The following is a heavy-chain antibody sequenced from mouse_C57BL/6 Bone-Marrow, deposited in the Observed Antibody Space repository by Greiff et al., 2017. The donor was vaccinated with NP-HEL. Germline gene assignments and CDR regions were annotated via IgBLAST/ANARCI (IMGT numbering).Heavy chain of an antibody. D-gene: IGHD1-2*01. V-gene: IGHV1-52*01. J-gene: IGHJ2*01. CDR2: IDPSDSET. Sequence: QVQLKQPGAELVRPGSSVKLSCKASGYTFTSYWMHWVKQRPIQGLEWIGNIDPSDSETHYNQKFKDKATLTVDKSSSTAYMQLSSLTSEDSAVYYCARSTTTAPYYFDYWGQGTTLTVSS. CDR1: GYTFTSYW. CDR3: ARSTTTAPYYFDY.